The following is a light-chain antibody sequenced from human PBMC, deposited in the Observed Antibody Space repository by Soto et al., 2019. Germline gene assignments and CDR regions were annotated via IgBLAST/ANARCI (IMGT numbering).Light chain of an antibody. CDR1: QGISSY. CDR2: AAA. Sequence: AIRMTQSPSSFSASTGDIVTITCRASQGISSYLAWYEQKPGKALKLLIYAAATFQRGATSRFSAIGSGTDFTLTISRLQSEDFATYYCQQYLSYPYTFGHGTKLEI. V-gene: IGKV1-8*01. J-gene: IGKJ2*01. CDR3: QQYLSYPYT.